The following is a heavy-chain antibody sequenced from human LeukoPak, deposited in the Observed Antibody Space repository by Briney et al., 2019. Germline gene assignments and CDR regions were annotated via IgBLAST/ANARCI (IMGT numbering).Heavy chain of an antibody. J-gene: IGHJ4*02. Sequence: PGGSLRLSCAASGFTFSVYSMNWVRQAPGKGLEWVSSITTSSSDMYYADSVKGRFTISRDNAKNSLYLQMNSLRAEDTAVYYCARDLTYYDSSNSAGYWGQGTLVTVSS. V-gene: IGHV3-21*01. CDR3: ARDLTYYDSSNSAGY. D-gene: IGHD3-22*01. CDR2: ITTSSSDM. CDR1: GFTFSVYS.